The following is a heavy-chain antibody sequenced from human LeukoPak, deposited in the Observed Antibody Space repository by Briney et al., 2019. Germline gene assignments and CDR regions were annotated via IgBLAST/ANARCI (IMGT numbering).Heavy chain of an antibody. CDR3: ARGYNYGYWIDY. V-gene: IGHV3-74*01. Sequence: GGSLRLSCAASGFTFSSYWTHWVRQAPGKGLVWVSRINTEGSSTSYVDSGKGRFNISRDNAKNTLYLQMNSLRAEDTAVYYCARGYNYGYWIDYWGQGTLVTVSS. CDR2: INTEGSST. CDR1: GFTFSSYW. D-gene: IGHD5-18*01. J-gene: IGHJ4*02.